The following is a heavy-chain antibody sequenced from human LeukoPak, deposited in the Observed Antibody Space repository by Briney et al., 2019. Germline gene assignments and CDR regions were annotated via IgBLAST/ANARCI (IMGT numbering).Heavy chain of an antibody. CDR2: INQDGSEQ. D-gene: IGHD6-13*01. CDR1: GFTFSSYW. Sequence: GGSLRLSCAASGFTFSSYWMSWVRQAPGKWLDWVANINQDGSEQYYVDSAKGRFTISRDNGKKSLFLQMNSPRVEDTAVYFCVRGRGNSSSWYWDYWGQGTLVTVSS. J-gene: IGHJ4*02. V-gene: IGHV3-7*02. CDR3: VRGRGNSSSWYWDY.